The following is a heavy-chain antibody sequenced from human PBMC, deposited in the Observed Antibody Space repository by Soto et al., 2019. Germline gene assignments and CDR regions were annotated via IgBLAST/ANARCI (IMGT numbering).Heavy chain of an antibody. CDR3: ARRGITMVRGVIKGPYYFDY. D-gene: IGHD3-10*01. J-gene: IGHJ4*02. V-gene: IGHV1-69*01. Sequence: QVQLVQSGAEVKKPGSSVKVSCKASGGTFSSYAIRWVRQAPGQGLEWMGGIIPIFGTANYAQKFQGRVTITADESTSTAYMELSSLRSEDTAVYYCARRGITMVRGVIKGPYYFDYWGQGTLVTVSS. CDR2: IIPIFGTA. CDR1: GGTFSSYA.